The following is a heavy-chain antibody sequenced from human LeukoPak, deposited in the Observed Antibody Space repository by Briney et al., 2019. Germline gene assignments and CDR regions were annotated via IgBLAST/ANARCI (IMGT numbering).Heavy chain of an antibody. D-gene: IGHD5-18*01. V-gene: IGHV4-59*01. CDR3: ARGYSYGHKAGYNWFDP. CDR2: IYYSGST. CDR1: GGSISSYY. Sequence: SETLSLTCTVSGGSISSYYWSWIRQPPGKGLEWIGYIYYSGSTNYNPSLKSRVTISVDTSKNQFSLKLSSVAAAGTAVYYCARGYSYGHKAGYNWFDPWGQGTLVTVSS. J-gene: IGHJ5*02.